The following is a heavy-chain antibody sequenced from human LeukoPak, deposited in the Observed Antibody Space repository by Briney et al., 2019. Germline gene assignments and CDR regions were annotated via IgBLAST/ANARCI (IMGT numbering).Heavy chain of an antibody. CDR2: IHHSGST. D-gene: IGHD1-26*01. J-gene: IGHJ4*02. CDR3: ARDGSSLDY. CDR1: GGSISSYY. V-gene: IGHV4-59*12. Sequence: SETLSLTCTVSGGSISSYYWSWLRQPPGKGLEWIGYIHHSGSTNYNPSLKSRVTISVDTPKNQFSLKLSSVTAADTAVYYCARDGSSLDYWGQGTLVTVSS.